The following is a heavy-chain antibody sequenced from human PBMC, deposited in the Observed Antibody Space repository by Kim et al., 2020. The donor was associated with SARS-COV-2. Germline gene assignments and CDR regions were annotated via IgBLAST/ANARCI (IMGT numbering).Heavy chain of an antibody. Sequence: SETLSLSCTVSGGSIISSTHYWGWILPPPGPGLSWLGSFSSGGTTFYNPSLKSRVTISIDTSKNQFSVNLSSVTAADTAVYYCATHSASGGNCFCLLDFWGQGTLVTVSP. V-gene: IGHV4-39*01. CDR2: FSSGGTT. J-gene: IGHJ4*02. D-gene: IGHD2-21*01. CDR3: ATHSASGGNCFCLLDF. CDR1: GGSIISSTHY.